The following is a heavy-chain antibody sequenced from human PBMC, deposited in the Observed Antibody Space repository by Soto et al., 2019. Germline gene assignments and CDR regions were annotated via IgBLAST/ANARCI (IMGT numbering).Heavy chain of an antibody. V-gene: IGHV1-18*04. CDR1: GYTFTSYG. CDR2: ISAYNGNT. CDR3: ARENGVYMVRGVYYYGMDV. D-gene: IGHD3-10*01. J-gene: IGHJ6*01. Sequence: ASVKVSCKASGYTFTSYGISWVRQAPGQGLEWMGWISAYNGNTNYAQKLQGRVTMTTDTSTSTAYMELRSLRSDDTAVYYCARENGVYMVRGVYYYGMDVWGQVTTVPVS.